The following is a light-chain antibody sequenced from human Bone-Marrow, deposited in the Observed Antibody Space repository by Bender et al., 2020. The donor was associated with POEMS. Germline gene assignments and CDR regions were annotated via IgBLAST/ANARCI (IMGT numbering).Light chain of an antibody. J-gene: IGLJ3*02. CDR3: GSFTRSSTWV. V-gene: IGLV2-14*03. Sequence: QSALTQPASVSGSPGQSITISCTGTSSDIGAYDYVSWYQQHPGKAPKLIIYDVSNRPSGISDRFSGSKSGNTASLTISGLQAEEEADYYCGSFTRSSTWVFGGGTRLTVL. CDR1: SSDIGAYDY. CDR2: DVS.